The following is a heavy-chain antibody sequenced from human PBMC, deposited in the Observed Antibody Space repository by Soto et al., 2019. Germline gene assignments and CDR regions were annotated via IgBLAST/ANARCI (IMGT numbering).Heavy chain of an antibody. Sequence: QVQLVESGGGVVQPGRSLRLSCAASGFTFSSYGMHWVRQAPGKGLEWVAVISYDGSNKYYADPVKGRFTISRDNSKNTLYLQMNSLRAEDTAVYYCAKDEAGAIDYWGQGTLVTVSS. CDR2: ISYDGSNK. D-gene: IGHD1-26*01. V-gene: IGHV3-30*18. J-gene: IGHJ4*02. CDR1: GFTFSSYG. CDR3: AKDEAGAIDY.